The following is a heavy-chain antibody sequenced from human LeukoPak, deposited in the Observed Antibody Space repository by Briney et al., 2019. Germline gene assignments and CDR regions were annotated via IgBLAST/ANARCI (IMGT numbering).Heavy chain of an antibody. J-gene: IGHJ4*02. CDR2: IIPIFGTA. Sequence: SVKVSCKASGGTFSGYAISWVRQAPGQGLEWMGGIIPIFGTANYAQKFQGRVTITTDESTSTAYMELSSLRSEDTAVYYCARAEILTGYYPRYYFDYWGQGTLVTVSS. D-gene: IGHD3-9*01. CDR3: ARAEILTGYYPRYYFDY. CDR1: GGTFSGYA. V-gene: IGHV1-69*05.